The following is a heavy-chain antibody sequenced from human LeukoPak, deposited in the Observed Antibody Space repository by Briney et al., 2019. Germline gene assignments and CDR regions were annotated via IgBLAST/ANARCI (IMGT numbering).Heavy chain of an antibody. V-gene: IGHV3-21*01. CDR1: GFTFSSYS. CDR3: AGDLHSSSEGYFDY. D-gene: IGHD6-13*01. CDR2: ISSSSSYI. J-gene: IGHJ4*02. Sequence: GGSLRLSCAASGFTFSSYSMNWVRQAPGKGLEWVSSISSSSSYIYYADSMKGRFTISRDNAKNSLYLQMNSLRAEDTAVYYCAGDLHSSSEGYFDYWGQGTLVTVSS.